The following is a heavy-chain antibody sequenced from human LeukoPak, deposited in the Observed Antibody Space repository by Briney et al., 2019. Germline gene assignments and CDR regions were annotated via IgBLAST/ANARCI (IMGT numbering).Heavy chain of an antibody. J-gene: IGHJ3*02. CDR3: AKGVLGQWLVDAFDI. D-gene: IGHD6-19*01. CDR2: ISSSSSYI. V-gene: IGHV3-21*01. CDR1: GFTFSRYS. Sequence: GGSLRLSCAASGFTFSRYSMNWVRQAPGKGLEWVSSISSSSSYIDYADSLNGRFTISRDNARNSLYLQMNSLRAEDTAAYYCAKGVLGQWLVDAFDIWGQGTMVTVSS.